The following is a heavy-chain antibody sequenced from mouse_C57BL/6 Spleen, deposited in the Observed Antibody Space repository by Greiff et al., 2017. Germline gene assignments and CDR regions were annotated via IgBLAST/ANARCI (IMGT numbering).Heavy chain of an antibody. CDR2: IYPGSGST. CDR3: AREVYDYDGVPFAY. J-gene: IGHJ3*01. V-gene: IGHV1-55*01. CDR1: GYTFTSYW. Sequence: QVQLQQPGAELVKPGASVKMSCKASGYTFTSYWITWVKQRPGQGLEWIGDIYPGSGSTNYNEKLKSNATLTVDTSSNTAYMQRSSRTSEDSAVYYCAREVYDYDGVPFAYWGQGTLVTVS. D-gene: IGHD2-4*01.